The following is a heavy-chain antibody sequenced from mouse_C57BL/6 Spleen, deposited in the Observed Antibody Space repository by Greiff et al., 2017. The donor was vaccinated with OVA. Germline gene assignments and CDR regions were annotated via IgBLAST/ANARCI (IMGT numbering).Heavy chain of an antibody. Sequence: VKLVESGPELVRPGVSVKISCKGSGYTFTDYAMHWVKQSHAKSLEWIGVISTYYGDASYNQKFKDKATMTVDKSSSTAYMELARLTSEDSAVYYCARSIYYDYDQSYFDYWGQGTTLTVSS. V-gene: IGHV1-67*01. D-gene: IGHD2-4*01. J-gene: IGHJ2*01. CDR1: GYTFTDYA. CDR2: ISTYYGDA. CDR3: ARSIYYDYDQSYFDY.